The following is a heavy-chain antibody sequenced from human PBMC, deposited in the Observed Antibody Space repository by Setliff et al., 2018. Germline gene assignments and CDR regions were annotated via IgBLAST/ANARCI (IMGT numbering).Heavy chain of an antibody. Sequence: SETLSLTCTVSGGSISSSSYYWGWIRQPPGKGLEWLGSVYFSGYTYYNPSLSGRVTISIDTSKNQFSLRLNSVTAADTAVYYCARVDFTMLQGVLGQWGQGTLVTVSS. V-gene: IGHV4-39*07. CDR2: VYFSGYT. J-gene: IGHJ1*01. CDR3: ARVDFTMLQGVLGQ. D-gene: IGHD3-10*01. CDR1: GGSISSSSYY.